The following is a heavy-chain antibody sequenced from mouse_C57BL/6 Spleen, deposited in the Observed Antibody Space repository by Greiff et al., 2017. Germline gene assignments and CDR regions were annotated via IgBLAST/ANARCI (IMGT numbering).Heavy chain of an antibody. J-gene: IGHJ2*01. Sequence: EVKLMASGGGLVKPGGSLKLSCAASGFTFRDYGMHWVRQAPEQGLEWVAYISRGSSTIYYADTVKGRFTISCDNAKNTLFLQVTSLRSEDTAMDYCARKDYYGSNYFDYWGQGTTLTVSS. V-gene: IGHV5-17*01. CDR2: ISRGSSTI. D-gene: IGHD1-1*01. CDR3: ARKDYYGSNYFDY. CDR1: GFTFRDYG.